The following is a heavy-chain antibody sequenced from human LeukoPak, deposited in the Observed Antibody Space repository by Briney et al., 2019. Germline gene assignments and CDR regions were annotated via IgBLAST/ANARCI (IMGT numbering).Heavy chain of an antibody. Sequence: PGASVKVSCKASGYTFTSYDINWVRQATGQGLEWMRWMNPNSGNTGYAQKFQGRVTMTRNTSISTAYMELSSLRSEDTAVYYCASSIAAAGITPGNFDYWGQGTLVTVSS. CDR3: ASSIAAAGITPGNFDY. D-gene: IGHD6-13*01. CDR2: MNPNSGNT. V-gene: IGHV1-8*01. J-gene: IGHJ4*02. CDR1: GYTFTSYD.